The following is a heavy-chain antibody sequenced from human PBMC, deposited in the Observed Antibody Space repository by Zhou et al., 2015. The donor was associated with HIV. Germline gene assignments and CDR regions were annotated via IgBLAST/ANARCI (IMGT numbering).Heavy chain of an antibody. CDR2: MNPNSGNT. CDR1: GYTFTSYD. Sequence: QVYLVQSGTEVKKPGASVKVSCEASGYTFTSYDINWVRQASGQGPEWMGWMNPNSGNTGYAPKFQGRLTMSRNISINTAYMELTGLRSEDTAIYYCARTYDFWSGYFLAYWGQGTLVTVSS. J-gene: IGHJ4*02. V-gene: IGHV1-8*01. D-gene: IGHD3-3*01. CDR3: ARTYDFWSGYFLAY.